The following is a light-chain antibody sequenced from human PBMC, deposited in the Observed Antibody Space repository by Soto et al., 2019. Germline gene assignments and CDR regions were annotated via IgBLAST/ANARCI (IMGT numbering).Light chain of an antibody. Sequence: EIVLTQSPGTLSLSPGEGVALYCRASQRIDNRDLAWYQQKPGQAPRLLVYAASSRATGIPVRFSGSGSGTDFTLTISRLEPEDFAIYYCQHYGSPRGTFGQGTKVDIK. J-gene: IGKJ1*01. V-gene: IGKV3-20*01. CDR3: QHYGSPRGT. CDR1: QRIDNRD. CDR2: AAS.